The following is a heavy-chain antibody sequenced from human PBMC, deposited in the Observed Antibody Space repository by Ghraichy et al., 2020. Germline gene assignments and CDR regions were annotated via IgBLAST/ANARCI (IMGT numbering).Heavy chain of an antibody. Sequence: GGSLRLSCAASGFTVSSIWMSWVRQTPGKGLVWVSHTARDGSTTINADSVKGRFTISRDNAKNTLSLKMNSLRAEDTAVYYCARGGYSGAFDIWGQGTMVTVSS. D-gene: IGHD3-10*01. J-gene: IGHJ3*02. CDR2: TARDGSTT. CDR1: GFTVSSIW. CDR3: ARGGYSGAFDI. V-gene: IGHV3-74*01.